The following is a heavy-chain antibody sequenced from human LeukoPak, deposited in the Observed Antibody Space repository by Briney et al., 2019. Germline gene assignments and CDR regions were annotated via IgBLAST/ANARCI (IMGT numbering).Heavy chain of an antibody. CDR1: GGTFSSYA. CDR2: IIPIFGTA. J-gene: IGHJ4*02. Sequence: GASVKVSCKASGGTFSSYAISWARQAPGQGLEWMGGIIPIFGTANYAQKFQGRVTITADKSTSTAYMELSSLRSEDTAVYYCARVYGSGSSLPNDYWGQGTLVTVSS. V-gene: IGHV1-69*06. CDR3: ARVYGSGSSLPNDY. D-gene: IGHD3-10*01.